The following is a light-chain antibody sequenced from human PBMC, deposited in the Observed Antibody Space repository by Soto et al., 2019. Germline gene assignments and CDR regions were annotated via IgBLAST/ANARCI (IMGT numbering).Light chain of an antibody. V-gene: IGKV1-39*01. CDR2: AAS. J-gene: IGKJ1*01. CDR1: QSISSF. CDR3: QQSYSTPPT. Sequence: DIQMTQSPSSLSASVGDRVTITCRASQSISSFLNWYQQKAGQAPKLLIYAASSLQSGVPSRFSGSGSGTDFTLTISSLQPDDFSCYYCQQSYSTPPTFGQGTKVEIK.